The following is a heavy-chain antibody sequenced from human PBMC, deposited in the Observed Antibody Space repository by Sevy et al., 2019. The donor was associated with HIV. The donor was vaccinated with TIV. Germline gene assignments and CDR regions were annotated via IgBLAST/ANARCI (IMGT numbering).Heavy chain of an antibody. CDR3: ARGRSSGYPQYDAFDI. Sequence: GGSLRLSCAASGFTFSSYAMHWVRQAPGKGLEWVAVISYDGSNKYYVASVKVGFSISRANSKTTLYLQMNSLRAEDTAVYYCARGRSSGYPQYDAFDIWGQGTMVTVSS. J-gene: IGHJ3*02. CDR1: GFTFSSYA. CDR2: ISYDGSNK. D-gene: IGHD3-22*01. V-gene: IGHV3-30-3*01.